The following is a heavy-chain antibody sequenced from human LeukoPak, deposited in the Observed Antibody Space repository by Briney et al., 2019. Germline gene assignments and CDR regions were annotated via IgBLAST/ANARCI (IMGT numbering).Heavy chain of an antibody. CDR3: ARRGCSAYDIAY. CDR2: INPSSGGT. D-gene: IGHD5-12*01. Sequence: GASVKVSCKATGYAFNDYFMHWVRQAPGQGLEWMGGINPSSGGTNYAQKFQARVTMTRDTSISTAYMELSRLTSDDTAVYYCARRGCSAYDIAYWGQGTLVTVSS. CDR1: GYAFNDYF. J-gene: IGHJ4*02. V-gene: IGHV1-2*02.